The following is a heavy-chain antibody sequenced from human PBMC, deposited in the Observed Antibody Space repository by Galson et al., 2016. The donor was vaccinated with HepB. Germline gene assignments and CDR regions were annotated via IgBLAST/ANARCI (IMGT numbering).Heavy chain of an antibody. CDR2: VHYSGRT. V-gene: IGHV4-30-4*01. Sequence: SLTCTVSSGSISSGNYYWSWIRQPPGKGLEWMGYVHYSGRTFYNPSLESRLTMSLDTSNQEFSLNLRSVTAADTAVYFCARTGFAGGYWGLGTLVTVSS. D-gene: IGHD1-14*01. CDR1: SGSISSGNYY. J-gene: IGHJ4*02. CDR3: ARTGFAGGY.